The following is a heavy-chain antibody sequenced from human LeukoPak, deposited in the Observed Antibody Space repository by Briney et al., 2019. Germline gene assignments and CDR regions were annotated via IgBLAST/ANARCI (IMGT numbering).Heavy chain of an antibody. CDR2: ISAYNGNT. J-gene: IGHJ4*02. Sequence: ASVKVSCKASGYAFTSYGISWVRQAPGQGLEWMGWISAYNGNTNYAQKLQGRVTMTTDTSTSTAYMELRSLRSDDTAVYYCARGPDSSGWYRCFDYWGQGTLVTVSS. CDR3: ARGPDSSGWYRCFDY. V-gene: IGHV1-18*01. D-gene: IGHD6-19*01. CDR1: GYAFTSYG.